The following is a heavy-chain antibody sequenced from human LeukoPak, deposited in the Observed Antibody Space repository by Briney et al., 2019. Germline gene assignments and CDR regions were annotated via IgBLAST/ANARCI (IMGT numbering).Heavy chain of an antibody. J-gene: IGHJ4*02. D-gene: IGHD1-26*01. CDR1: EDIFSSYT. CDR2: IIPIIDQT. V-gene: IGHV1-69*08. CDR3: ARGLNSGMTDY. Sequence: SVKVSCKTSEDIFSSYTISWVRQAPGQGLQWMGRIIPIIDQTKYPQKFQGRVTITADKSTSTVYMDLSGLTSDDTALYFCARGLNSGMTDYWGQGTLVTVSS.